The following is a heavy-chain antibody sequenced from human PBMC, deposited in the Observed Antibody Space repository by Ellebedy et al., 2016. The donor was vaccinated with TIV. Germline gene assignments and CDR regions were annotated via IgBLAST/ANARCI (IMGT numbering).Heavy chain of an antibody. J-gene: IGHJ4*02. V-gene: IGHV1-69*04. CDR1: GGTLRSYG. CDR3: ATGPPKWEVPLDLDS. Sequence: AASVKVSCKAYGGTLRSYGISWVRQAPGLGLEWMGRIIPIVEITIYAQRFQDRVTISEDNFTNTVYMEMSSLRSEDTAMYYCATGPPKWEVPLDLDSWGQGTLVIVCS. D-gene: IGHD1-26*01. CDR2: IIPIVEIT.